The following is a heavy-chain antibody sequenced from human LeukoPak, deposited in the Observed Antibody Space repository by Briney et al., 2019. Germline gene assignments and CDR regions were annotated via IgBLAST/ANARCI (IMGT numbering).Heavy chain of an antibody. J-gene: IGHJ4*02. Sequence: GGSLRLSCAAYGFTFSNTWMSWVRQAPGKGLEWVGRIKRKTDGGTPDYAAPVKGRFSISRDDSKNTLHLQMNGLKTEDTAVYYCTGEDYGDYVSPHWGQGTLVTVS. CDR2: IKRKTDGGTP. V-gene: IGHV3-15*01. CDR3: TGEDYGDYVSPH. D-gene: IGHD4-17*01. CDR1: GFTFSNTW.